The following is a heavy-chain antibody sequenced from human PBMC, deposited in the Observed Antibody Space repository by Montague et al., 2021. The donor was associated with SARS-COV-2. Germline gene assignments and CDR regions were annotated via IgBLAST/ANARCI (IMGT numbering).Heavy chain of an antibody. CDR2: IYYSGST. Sequence: SETLSLTCTVSGGSISSYYWSWIRQPPGKGLEWIGYIYYSGSTNYNPSLKGRVTISVDTSKNQFSLKLSSVTAADTAVYYCARAGQQLARYYYYGMDVWGQGTRSPSP. D-gene: IGHD6-13*01. CDR1: GGSISSYY. J-gene: IGHJ6*02. CDR3: ARAGQQLARYYYYGMDV. V-gene: IGHV4-59*01.